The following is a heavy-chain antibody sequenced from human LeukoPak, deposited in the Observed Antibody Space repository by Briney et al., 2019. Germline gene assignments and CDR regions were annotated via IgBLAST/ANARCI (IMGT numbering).Heavy chain of an antibody. J-gene: IGHJ4*02. D-gene: IGHD3-22*01. V-gene: IGHV3-30*18. CDR3: AKDKTGYYYDSSGYLDY. Sequence: GGSLRLSCAASGFTFSSYGMHWVRQAPGKGLEWVAAISYDGSNKYHADSVKGRFTISRDNSKNTLYLQMNSLRAEDTAVYYCAKDKTGYYYDSSGYLDYWGQGTLVTVSS. CDR1: GFTFSSYG. CDR2: ISYDGSNK.